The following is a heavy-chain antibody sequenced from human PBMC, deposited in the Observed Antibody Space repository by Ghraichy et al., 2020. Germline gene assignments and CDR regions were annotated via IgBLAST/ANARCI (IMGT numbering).Heavy chain of an antibody. CDR1: GHTFTSYG. CDR3: ARDLFPSQARVFGF. Sequence: ASVKVSCMTSGHTFTSYGFSWVRQAPGQGLEWMGWISAYNGNTKYAQKFQGRLTMTTDRSTATAYMDLRSLSSDDTAVYYCARDLFPSQARVFGFWGQGTQISVSS. V-gene: IGHV1-18*01. J-gene: IGHJ4*02. D-gene: IGHD3-10*01. CDR2: ISAYNGNT.